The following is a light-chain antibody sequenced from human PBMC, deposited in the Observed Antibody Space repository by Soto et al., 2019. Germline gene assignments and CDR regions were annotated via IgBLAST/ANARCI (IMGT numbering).Light chain of an antibody. J-gene: IGKJ1*01. V-gene: IGKV3-20*01. CDR1: QSLRSTS. CDR2: GAS. Sequence: IVLTQSPRTLYLCPGARANLXCRASQSLRSTSLAWSQQKPGQAPRLLISGASTRAADIPDRFSGSGSGTDFTLTIGRLEPEDLAVYYCQQYDSSPRTCGQGTKV. CDR3: QQYDSSPRT.